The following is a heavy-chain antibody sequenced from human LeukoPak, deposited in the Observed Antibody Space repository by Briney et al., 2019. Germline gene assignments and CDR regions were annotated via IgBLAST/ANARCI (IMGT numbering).Heavy chain of an antibody. J-gene: IGHJ4*02. CDR3: ARESGYCSSASCQYGFDY. D-gene: IGHD2-2*01. V-gene: IGHV4-34*01. CDR2: INHSGST. CDR1: GGSFSGYY. Sequence: SETLSLTCAGYGGSFSGYYWSWIRQPPGKGLEWIGEINHSGSTNYNPSLKSRVTISVDTSKNQFSLKLSSVTAADTAVYYCARESGYCSSASCQYGFDYWGQGTLVTVSS.